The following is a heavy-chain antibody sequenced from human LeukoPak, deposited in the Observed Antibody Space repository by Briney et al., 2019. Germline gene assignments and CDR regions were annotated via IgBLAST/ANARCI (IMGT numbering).Heavy chain of an antibody. D-gene: IGHD1-1*01. CDR1: GFTFSSYA. J-gene: IGHJ3*02. CDR3: ARGDFRLEMSTTIAFDI. CDR2: LSYHGSNK. V-gene: IGHV3-30*04. Sequence: GGSLRLSCAASGFTFSSYAMHWVRQAPGKGLEWVAVLSYHGSNKHYADSVKGRFIISRDNSKSTLYLQMNSLTTEDTAVYYCARGDFRLEMSTTIAFDIWGQGTMVTVSS.